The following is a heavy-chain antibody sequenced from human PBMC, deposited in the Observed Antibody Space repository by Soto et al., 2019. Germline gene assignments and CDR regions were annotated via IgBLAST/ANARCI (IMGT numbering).Heavy chain of an antibody. Sequence: SETLSLTSTVSGGSISSSSYYWGWIRQPPGKGLEWIGSIYYSGSPYYNPSLKSRVTISVDRSKNQFSLKLSSVTAADTAVYYCATSYGNAWYAYWGQGTQVTVSS. CDR2: IYYSGSP. J-gene: IGHJ4*02. CDR1: GGSISSSSYY. V-gene: IGHV4-39*07. CDR3: ATSYGNAWYAY. D-gene: IGHD6-13*01.